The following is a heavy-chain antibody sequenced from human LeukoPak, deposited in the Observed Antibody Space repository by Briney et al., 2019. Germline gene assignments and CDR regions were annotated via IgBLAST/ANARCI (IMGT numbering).Heavy chain of an antibody. D-gene: IGHD3-9*01. CDR3: ARLGGSYYDILTGYGEQYYFDY. CDR2: IYYSGST. CDR1: GFTFSSYA. V-gene: IGHV4-59*08. J-gene: IGHJ4*02. Sequence: GSLRLSCAASGFTFSSYAMSWIRQPPGKGLEWIGYIYYSGSTNYNPSLKSRVTISVDTSKNQFSLKLSSVTAADTAVYYCARLGGSYYDILTGYGEQYYFDYWGQGTLVTVSS.